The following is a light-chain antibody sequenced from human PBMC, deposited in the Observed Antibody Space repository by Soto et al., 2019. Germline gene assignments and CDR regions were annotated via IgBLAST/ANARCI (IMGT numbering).Light chain of an antibody. CDR2: EAT. V-gene: IGLV2-14*01. CDR1: STDVGGYNY. CDR3: GSYSSTDTPFV. Sequence: QSVLAQPSSVSGSPGQSITISCTGTSTDVGGYNYVSWYQHHSGKVPKLLIYEATNRPSGISDRFSGSKSVNTASLTISGLQAEDESDYYCGSYSSTDTPFVFGTGTKVTVL. J-gene: IGLJ1*01.